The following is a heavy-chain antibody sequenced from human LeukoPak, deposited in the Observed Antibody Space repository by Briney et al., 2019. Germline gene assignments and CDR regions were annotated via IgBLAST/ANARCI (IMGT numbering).Heavy chain of an antibody. D-gene: IGHD3-9*01. CDR1: GFTFSSYA. J-gene: IGHJ4*02. V-gene: IGHV3-23*01. CDR2: ISGSGGST. Sequence: PGGSLILSCAASGFTFSSYAMSWVRQAPGKGLEWVSAISGSGGSTYYADSVKGRYTISRDNSKNTLYLQMNSLRAEDTAVYYCAKPAYTVTWLSGHSDYWGQGTLVTVSS. CDR3: AKPAYTVTWLSGHSDY.